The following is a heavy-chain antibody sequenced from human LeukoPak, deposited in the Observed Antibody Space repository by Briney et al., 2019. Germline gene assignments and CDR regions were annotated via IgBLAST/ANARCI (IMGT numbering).Heavy chain of an antibody. V-gene: IGHV4-34*01. CDR2: INHSGST. CDR3: ARGTGEDIVVVPDNNWFDP. D-gene: IGHD2-2*01. CDR1: GGSFSGYY. Sequence: SGTLSLTCAVYGGSFSGYYWSWIRQPPGKGLEWIGEINHSGSTNYNPSLKSRVTISVDTSKNQFSLKLSSVTAADTAVYYCARGTGEDIVVVPDNNWFDPWGQGTLVTVSS. J-gene: IGHJ5*02.